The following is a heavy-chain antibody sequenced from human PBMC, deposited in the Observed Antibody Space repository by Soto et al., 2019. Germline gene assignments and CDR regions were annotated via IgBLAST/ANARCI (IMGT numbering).Heavy chain of an antibody. CDR2: INHSGST. V-gene: IGHV4-34*01. CDR1: VGSFSGYY. CDR3: ARSFAQGYTAGTYGMEV. D-gene: IGHD1-1*01. J-gene: IGHJ6*02. Sequence: PSDPLSLTCAVYVGSFSGYYWSLIRQPPGKGLEWIGEINHSGSTNYDPSLKSRVTISVDTSENQFSLKLSSVTAADTAVYYCARSFAQGYTAGTYGMEVWGQRTTVTVSS.